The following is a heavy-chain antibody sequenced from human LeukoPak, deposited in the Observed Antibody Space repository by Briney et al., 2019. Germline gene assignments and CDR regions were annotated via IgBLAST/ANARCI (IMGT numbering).Heavy chain of an antibody. V-gene: IGHV3-21*01. CDR3: ARDSGSWYVGY. CDR1: GFTFSSYT. J-gene: IGHJ4*02. Sequence: PGGSLRLSCAASGFTFSSYTMNWVRQAPGKGLEWVSSISSSSYYIYYTDSVKGRFTISRDNAKNSLYLQMNSLRAEDTAVYYCARDSGSWYVGYWGQGTLVTVSS. D-gene: IGHD6-13*01. CDR2: ISSSSYYI.